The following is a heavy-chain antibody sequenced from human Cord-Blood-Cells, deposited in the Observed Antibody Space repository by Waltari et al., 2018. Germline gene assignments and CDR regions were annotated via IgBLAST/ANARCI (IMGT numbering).Heavy chain of an antibody. D-gene: IGHD6-6*01. CDR3: ARRRLGDAFDI. Sequence: QVQLQESGPGLVKPSETLSLTCTVSGGSISSYYWSWIRQPPGKGLEWIGYIYYSGRTNYHPSLKSRVTISVDTSKNQFSLKLSSVTAADTAVYYCARRRLGDAFDIWGQGTMVTVSS. CDR1: GGSISSYY. V-gene: IGHV4-59*08. J-gene: IGHJ3*02. CDR2: IYYSGRT.